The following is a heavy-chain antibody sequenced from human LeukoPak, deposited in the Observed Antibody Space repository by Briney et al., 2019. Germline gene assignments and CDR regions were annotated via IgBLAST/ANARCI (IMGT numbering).Heavy chain of an antibody. V-gene: IGHV4-39*07. CDR1: GGSIRSGDHH. Sequence: SETLSLTCSVSGGSIRSGDHHWARVRQPPGKGLEFIGSLDESGRPYYNRPLKSRVSISGDTSGKQFSLNLTSVTAADTAVYFCARDLGGYPFFMDVWGRGTTVIVSS. CDR3: ARDLGGYPFFMDV. D-gene: IGHD2-15*01. J-gene: IGHJ6*03. CDR2: LDESGRP.